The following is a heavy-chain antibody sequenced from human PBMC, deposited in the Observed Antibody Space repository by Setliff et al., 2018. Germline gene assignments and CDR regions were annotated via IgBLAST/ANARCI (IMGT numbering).Heavy chain of an antibody. CDR1: GFTFSNYG. CDR3: AKVYRDYGNSVDAFDV. D-gene: IGHD4-17*01. V-gene: IGHV3-23*01. Sequence: GGSLRLSCVASGFTFSNYGMHWVRQAPGKGLDWVSSFRGGGGPTYYADSAKGRFTISRDISKNTVYLQMNSLRVEDTAVYFCAKVYRDYGNSVDAFDVWGQGTMVTVSS. CDR2: FRGGGGPT. J-gene: IGHJ3*01.